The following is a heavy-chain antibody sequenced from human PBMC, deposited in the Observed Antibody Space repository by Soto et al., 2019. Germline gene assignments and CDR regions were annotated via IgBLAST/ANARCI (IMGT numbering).Heavy chain of an antibody. CDR1: GGSISSYY. V-gene: IGHV4-4*07. CDR2: IHTSGSP. J-gene: IGHJ4*02. CDR3: ATGGTYFDY. Sequence: SETLSLTCTVSGGSISSYYCSWIRQAAGKGLEWIGRIHTSGSPNYNPSLKSRVTMSADTSKNQFSLKLTSVTAADTAVYYCATGGTYFDYWGQGTLVTVSS.